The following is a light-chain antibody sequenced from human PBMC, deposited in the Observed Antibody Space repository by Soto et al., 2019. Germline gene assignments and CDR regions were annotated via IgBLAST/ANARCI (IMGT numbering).Light chain of an antibody. CDR3: QQRSNWPIP. V-gene: IGKV1-5*03. J-gene: IGKJ5*01. Sequence: DIQMTQSPSILSASDADRVTITCRASQSISSWLAWYQQKPGKAPNLLIYKASHLENGVPSRFSGSGSGTDFTLTISSLEPEDFAVYYCQQRSNWPIPFGQGTRLEIK. CDR2: KAS. CDR1: QSISSW.